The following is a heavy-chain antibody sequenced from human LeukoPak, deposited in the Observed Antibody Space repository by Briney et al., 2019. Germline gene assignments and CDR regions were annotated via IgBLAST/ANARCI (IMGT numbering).Heavy chain of an antibody. D-gene: IGHD1-26*01. V-gene: IGHV4-39*01. Sequence: SETLSLTCTVSGGSISSSSYYWGWIRQPPGKGLEWIGSIYYSGSTYYNPSLKSRVTISVDTSKNQFSLKLSSVTAADTAVYYCARRWDVGVFDYWGQGTLVTVSS. CDR1: GGSISSSSYY. CDR3: ARRWDVGVFDY. J-gene: IGHJ4*02. CDR2: IYYSGST.